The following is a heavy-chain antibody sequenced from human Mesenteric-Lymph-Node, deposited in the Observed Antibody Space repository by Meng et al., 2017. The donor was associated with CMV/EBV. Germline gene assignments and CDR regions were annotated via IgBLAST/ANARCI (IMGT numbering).Heavy chain of an antibody. V-gene: IGHV4-39*01. CDR3: ARQATGDNDFWNDYYPYFDY. J-gene: IGHJ4*02. Sequence: SSYYSGWIRHPPGKGLEWIGGIYYSGSTYYNTSLRTRVTIAVDTSKNQFSLKLRSVTAADTAVYYCARQATGDNDFWNDYYPYFDYWGQGTLVTVSS. CDR2: IYYSGST. CDR1: SSYY. D-gene: IGHD3-3*01.